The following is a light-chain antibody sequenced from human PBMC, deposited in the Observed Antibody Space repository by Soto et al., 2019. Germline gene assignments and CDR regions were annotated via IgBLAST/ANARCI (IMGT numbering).Light chain of an antibody. Sequence: DIHMTQSPSTLSASVGDRVTITCRASQSVSYWLAWYQQKPGKAPKLLIYDASTLESGVPSRFRGGGSGQEFTLTISGLQPDDFATYSCQQYGFSVGPGTKVEMK. CDR2: DAS. J-gene: IGKJ3*01. CDR3: QQYGFS. CDR1: QSVSYW. V-gene: IGKV1-5*01.